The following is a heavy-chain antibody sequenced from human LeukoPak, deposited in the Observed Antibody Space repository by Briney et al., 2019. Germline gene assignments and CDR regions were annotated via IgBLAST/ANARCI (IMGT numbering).Heavy chain of an antibody. V-gene: IGHV3-21*01. J-gene: IGHJ4*02. CDR1: GFTFSSYA. Sequence: GGSLRLSCAASGFTFSSYAMNWVRQAPAKGREWVSSISSSSNYIYYADSVKGRFTISRDNAKNSLYLQMNSLRAEDTAVYYCARGLGCGGDCYHDYWGQGTLVTVSS. CDR3: ARGLGCGGDCYHDY. CDR2: ISSSSNYI. D-gene: IGHD2-21*02.